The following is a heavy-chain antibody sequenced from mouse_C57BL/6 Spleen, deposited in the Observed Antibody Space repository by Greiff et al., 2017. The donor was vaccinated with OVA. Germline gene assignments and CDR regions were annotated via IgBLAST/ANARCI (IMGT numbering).Heavy chain of an antibody. CDR1: GYTFTSYW. CDR2: IDPSDSET. V-gene: IGHV1-52*01. J-gene: IGHJ4*01. D-gene: IGHD2-12*01. CDR3: ARGWGCYDDAMDY. Sequence: QVQLQQPGAELVRPGSSVKLSCKASGYTFTSYWMHWVKQRPIQGLEWIGNIDPSDSETHYNQKFKDKATLTVDKSSSTAYMQLSSLTSEDSAVYYCARGWGCYDDAMDYWGQGTSVTVSS.